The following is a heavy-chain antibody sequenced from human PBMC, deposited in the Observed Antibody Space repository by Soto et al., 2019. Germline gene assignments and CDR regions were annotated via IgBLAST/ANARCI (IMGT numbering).Heavy chain of an antibody. CDR2: TNPKSGGT. Sequence: ASVKVSCKASGYTFTGYYMQWVRQAPGQGHEWMGWTNPKSGGTNYAQKFQGWVTMTRSTSISTAYMELSMLRSDDTALYCCATARTATVDLYDLAFDYWGQGTLVTVSS. D-gene: IGHD2-8*01. J-gene: IGHJ4*02. CDR1: GYTFTGYY. V-gene: IGHV1-2*04. CDR3: ATARTATVDLYDLAFDY.